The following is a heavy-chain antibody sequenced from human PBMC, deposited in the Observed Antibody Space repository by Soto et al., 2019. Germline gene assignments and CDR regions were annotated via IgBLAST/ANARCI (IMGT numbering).Heavy chain of an antibody. J-gene: IGHJ3*02. CDR2: IYYSGST. V-gene: IGHV4-59*01. D-gene: IGHD5-12*01. Sequence: SETLSLTCTVSGGSISSYYWSWIRQPPGKGLVCIGYIYYSGSTNFNPSLKSRVTISVDTSKNQFSLKLSSVTAADTAVYYFARERAYSGYLYAFDIWGQGTMVT. CDR1: GGSISSYY. CDR3: ARERAYSGYLYAFDI.